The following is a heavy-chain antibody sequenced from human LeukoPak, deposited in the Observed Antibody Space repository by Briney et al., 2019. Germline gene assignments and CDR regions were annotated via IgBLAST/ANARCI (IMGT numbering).Heavy chain of an antibody. Sequence: PGGSLRRSCAASGFTFSSYWMHWVRQAPGKGLVWVSRINNDGSSTSYADSVKGRFTISRDNAKNTLYLQMNSLRAEDTAVYYCARGGPTYYDFWSGYYSSYHNYYFDYWGQGTLVTVSS. V-gene: IGHV3-74*01. CDR1: GFTFSSYW. CDR3: ARGGPTYYDFWSGYYSSYHNYYFDY. CDR2: INNDGSST. D-gene: IGHD3-3*01. J-gene: IGHJ4*02.